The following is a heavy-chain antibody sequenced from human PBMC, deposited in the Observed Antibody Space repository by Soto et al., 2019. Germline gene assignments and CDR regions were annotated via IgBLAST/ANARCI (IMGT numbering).Heavy chain of an antibody. CDR1: GYTFTNYA. CDR2: VNTYNGNP. Sequence: QVQLVQSGGELKKPGASLKVSCKASGYTFTNYAISWVRQAPGRGLDWMGWVNTYNGNPNYAQIFQGRVTMTTDTSTGTAYMELRSLKSDDSAIYYCARDSQYSTSWQRFDSWGQGTLVTVSS. D-gene: IGHD6-13*01. J-gene: IGHJ4*02. CDR3: ARDSQYSTSWQRFDS. V-gene: IGHV1-18*01.